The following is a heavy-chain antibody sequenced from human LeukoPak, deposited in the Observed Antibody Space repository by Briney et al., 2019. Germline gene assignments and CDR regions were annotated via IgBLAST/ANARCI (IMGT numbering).Heavy chain of an antibody. CDR3: ASFHISGKSYNGLHY. V-gene: IGHV5-51*01. Sequence: GESLKISCKTSGYNFTTFWIGWVRQKPGKSLEWMGIIYPGDSDTRYSPSFQGQVTISADKSINTVYLHWNSLKASDTAMYYCASFHISGKSYNGLHYWGQGTLVTVSS. D-gene: IGHD3-10*01. J-gene: IGHJ4*02. CDR1: GYNFTTFW. CDR2: IYPGDSDT.